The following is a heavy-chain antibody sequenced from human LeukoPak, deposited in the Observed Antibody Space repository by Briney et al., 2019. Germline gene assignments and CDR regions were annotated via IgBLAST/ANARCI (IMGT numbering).Heavy chain of an antibody. CDR2: INHSGST. CDR1: GGSFSFYY. D-gene: IGHD3-3*01. J-gene: IGHJ4*02. Sequence: SETLSLTCAVYGGSFSFYYWSWIRQPPGKGLEWIGEINHSGSTKYNPSLKSRVTISVDTSKNQFSLKLSSVTAADTAVYYCASQYYDFWSGYPDYWGQGTLVTVSS. CDR3: ASQYYDFWSGYPDY. V-gene: IGHV4-34*01.